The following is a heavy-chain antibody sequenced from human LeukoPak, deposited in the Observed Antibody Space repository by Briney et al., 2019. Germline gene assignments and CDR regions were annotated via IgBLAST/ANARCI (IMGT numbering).Heavy chain of an antibody. CDR2: INHSGST. V-gene: IGHV4-34*01. D-gene: IGHD6-19*01. Sequence: SETLSLTCAVYGGSFSGYYWSWIRQPPGKGLEWIGEINHSGSTNYNPSLKSRVTISVDTFKNQFSLKLSSVTAADTAVYYCARGLRGGYSSGWFVYWGQGTLVTVSS. CDR1: GGSFSGYY. CDR3: ARGLRGGYSSGWFVY. J-gene: IGHJ5*01.